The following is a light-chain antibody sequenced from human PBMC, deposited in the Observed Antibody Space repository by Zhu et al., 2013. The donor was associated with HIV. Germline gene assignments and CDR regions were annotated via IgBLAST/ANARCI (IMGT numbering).Light chain of an antibody. V-gene: IGLV1-51*01. CDR1: NSNIGNKY. CDR2: DNN. Sequence: QSVLTQPPSVSAAPGHMVTISCSVNNSNIGNKYVSWYQQLPGTAPKLLIYDNNKRPSGIPDRFSASKSATSATLGITGLQTGDEADYYCGTWDSSLSAAVFGGGTKLTVL. J-gene: IGLJ2*01. CDR3: GTWDSSLSAAV.